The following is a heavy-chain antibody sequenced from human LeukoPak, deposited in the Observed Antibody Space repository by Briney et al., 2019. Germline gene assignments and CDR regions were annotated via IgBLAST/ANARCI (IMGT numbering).Heavy chain of an antibody. Sequence: PGGSLRLSCAASGFTFGTYWMTWVRQAPGKGLEWVANIKRDGSEKYYADSVEGRFTISRDNAKNSLFLQMNSLRVEDTAVYYCARLDGFNYWGQGTLVTVSS. D-gene: IGHD5-24*01. J-gene: IGHJ4*02. CDR1: GFTFGTYW. V-gene: IGHV3-7*01. CDR3: ARLDGFNY. CDR2: IKRDGSEK.